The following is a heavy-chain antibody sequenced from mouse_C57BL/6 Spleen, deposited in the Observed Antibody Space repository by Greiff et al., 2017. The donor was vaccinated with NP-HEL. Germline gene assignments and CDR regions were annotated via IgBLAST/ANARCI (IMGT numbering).Heavy chain of an antibody. CDR3: ARVDDGYYYFDY. D-gene: IGHD2-3*01. CDR1: GYAFSSSW. V-gene: IGHV1-82*01. Sequence: QVQLQQSGPELVKPGASVKISCKASGYAFSSSWMNWVKQRPGKGLEWIGRIYPGDGDTNYNGKFKGKATLTADKSSSTAYMQLSSLTSEDSAVYFCARVDDGYYYFDYWGQGTTLTVSS. CDR2: IYPGDGDT. J-gene: IGHJ2*01.